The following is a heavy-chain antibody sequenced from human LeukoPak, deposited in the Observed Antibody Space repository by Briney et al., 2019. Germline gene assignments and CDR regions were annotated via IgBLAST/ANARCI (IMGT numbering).Heavy chain of an antibody. V-gene: IGHV1-69*06. Sequence: GASVKVSCKASGYTFISYAMNWVRQAPGQGLEWMGGIIPIFGTASYAQKFQGRVTITADKSTSTTYMELSSLRSEDTAVYYCASGSDMVTNYFDYWGQGTLVTVSS. J-gene: IGHJ4*02. CDR2: IIPIFGTA. D-gene: IGHD5-18*01. CDR3: ASGSDMVTNYFDY. CDR1: GYTFISYA.